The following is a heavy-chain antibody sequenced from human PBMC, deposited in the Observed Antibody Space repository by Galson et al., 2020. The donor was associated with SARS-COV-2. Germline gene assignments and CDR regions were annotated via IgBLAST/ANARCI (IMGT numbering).Heavy chain of an antibody. D-gene: IGHD3-10*01. CDR3: AHSITLIRGVVGGWFDP. CDR2: IYWDDDK. Sequence: SGPTLVKPTQTLTLTCTFSGFSLSTIGVGVGWIRQPPGQALEWLALIYWDDDKRYSPSLKSRLTITKDTSKNQVVLTMTNMDPLDTGTYYCAHSITLIRGVVGGWFDPWGQGILVTVSS. CDR1: GFSLSTIGVG. J-gene: IGHJ5*02. V-gene: IGHV2-5*02.